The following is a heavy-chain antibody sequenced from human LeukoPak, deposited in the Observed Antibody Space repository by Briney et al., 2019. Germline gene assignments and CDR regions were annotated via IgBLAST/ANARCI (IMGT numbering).Heavy chain of an antibody. Sequence: SETLSLTCTVSGGSISSYYWSWIRQPPGKGLEWIGYIYYSGSTNYNPSLKSRVTISVDTSKNQFSLKLSSVTAADTAVYYCARLYGDYFDYWGQGTLVTVSS. CDR2: IYYSGST. V-gene: IGHV4-59*08. CDR1: GGSISSYY. J-gene: IGHJ4*02. CDR3: ARLYGDYFDY. D-gene: IGHD4-17*01.